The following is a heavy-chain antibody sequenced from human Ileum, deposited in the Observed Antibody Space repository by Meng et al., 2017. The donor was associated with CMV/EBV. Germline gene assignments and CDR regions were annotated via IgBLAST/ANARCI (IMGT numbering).Heavy chain of an antibody. J-gene: IGHJ4*02. V-gene: IGHV1-2*02. CDR2: INPNSGVT. D-gene: IGHD3-10*01. Sequence: ASVKVSCKASGYTFTGYYMHWVRQAPGQGLEWMGWINPNSGVTGYADFVKGRFTISRDTAKSSLYLQMYALSDEDTAFYYCTRDITPGGADYWGPGTLVTVSS. CDR3: TRDITPGGADY. CDR1: GYTFTGYY.